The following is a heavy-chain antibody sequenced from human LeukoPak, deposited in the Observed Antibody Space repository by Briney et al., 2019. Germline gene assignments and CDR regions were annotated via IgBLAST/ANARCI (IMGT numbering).Heavy chain of an antibody. V-gene: IGHV3-23*01. J-gene: IGHJ4*02. CDR2: ISGSGGST. CDR1: GFTFSSYG. CDR3: AKPSRGGGYFDY. Sequence: PGGTLRLSCAASGFTFSSYGMSWVRQAPGKGREWVSAISGSGGSTYYADSVKGWFTISRDNSKNTLYLQMNSLRAEDTAVYYCAKPSRGGGYFDYWGQGTLVTVSS. D-gene: IGHD3-10*01.